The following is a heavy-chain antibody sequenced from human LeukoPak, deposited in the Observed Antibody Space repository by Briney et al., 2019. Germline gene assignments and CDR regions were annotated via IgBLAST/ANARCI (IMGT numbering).Heavy chain of an antibody. D-gene: IGHD5-12*01. CDR1: GYTFTSYD. CDR3: ARGLSGYAASGYYY. CDR2: MNPNSGNT. Sequence: ASVKVSCKASGYTFTSYDINWVRQAPGQGLEWMGWMNPNSGNTGYAQKFQGRVTMTRNTSISTAYMELSSLRSEDTAVYYCARGLSGYAASGYYYWGQGTLVTVSS. J-gene: IGHJ4*02. V-gene: IGHV1-8*01.